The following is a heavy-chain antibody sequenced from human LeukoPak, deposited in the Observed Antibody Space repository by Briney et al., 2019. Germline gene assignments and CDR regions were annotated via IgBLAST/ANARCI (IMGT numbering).Heavy chain of an antibody. D-gene: IGHD3-10*01. CDR3: ARVGRGETYHLDQ. V-gene: IGHV1-2*02. J-gene: IGHJ4*02. CDR1: GYTFNVYY. CDR2: LNYYSGDT. Sequence: ASVNVSFKASGYTFNVYYMHWVRQPPGQGLEWMGWLNYYSGDTYYAQKFQDRATMTRDPSISTAYLALSSLRSDDTRVYYRARVGRGETYHLDQWGEGTLVTVSS.